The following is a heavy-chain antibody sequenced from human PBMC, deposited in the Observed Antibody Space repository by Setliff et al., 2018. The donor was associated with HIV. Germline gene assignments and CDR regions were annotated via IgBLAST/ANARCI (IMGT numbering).Heavy chain of an antibody. V-gene: IGHV3-48*01. CDR1: GFTFSTSG. CDR3: ARDLIWGFDY. D-gene: IGHD3-16*01. J-gene: IGHJ4*02. Sequence: GSLRLSCAASGFTFSTSGMNWVRQSPGKGLEWVSYISGSGSGVDYADSVKGRFTVSRDNARSSLYLQLNSLRSEDTAVYYCARDLIWGFDYWGQGTPVTVSS. CDR2: ISGSGSGV.